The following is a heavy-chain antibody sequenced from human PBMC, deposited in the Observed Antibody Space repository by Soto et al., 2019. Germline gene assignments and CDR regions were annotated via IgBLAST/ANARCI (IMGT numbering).Heavy chain of an antibody. CDR1: GGSLTKYY. J-gene: IGHJ4*02. V-gene: IGHV4-4*07. D-gene: IGHD3-3*01. Sequence: PSETLSLPCTASGGSLTKYYWSWIRQPAGKGLEWIGRVSTSGNVVSKASLRSRLTMSVDTSKNQFSLRLTSVTAADTAVYYCARDNNDFWSLYPLAFDYWGQGALVTVSS. CDR3: ARDNNDFWSLYPLAFDY. CDR2: VSTSGNV.